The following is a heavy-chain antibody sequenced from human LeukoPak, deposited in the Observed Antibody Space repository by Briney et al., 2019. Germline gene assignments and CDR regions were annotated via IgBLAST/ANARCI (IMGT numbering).Heavy chain of an antibody. D-gene: IGHD2-2*01. J-gene: IGHJ4*02. CDR3: AKDARWYCSSTSCSGFDY. CDR2: ISHSGTT. CDR1: GGSFSDYD. Sequence: PSETLSFTCAVYGGSFSDYDWSWIRQPPGKGLEWIGEISHSGTTNCDPSLKSRISMSIDTSRSQFSLKLSSVTAADTAVYYCAKDARWYCSSTSCSGFDYWGQGTLVTVSS. V-gene: IGHV4-34*10.